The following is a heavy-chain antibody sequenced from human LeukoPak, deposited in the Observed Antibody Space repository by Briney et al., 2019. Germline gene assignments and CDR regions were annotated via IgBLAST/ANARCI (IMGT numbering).Heavy chain of an antibody. CDR3: VKGSGWRPYAAEYFQH. CDR1: GFTFSSYD. Sequence: GGSLRLSCSASGFTFSSYDMYWVRQAPGKGLEYVSAIVSNGGSTYYAHSVKRRFTSSRDNSKNTLYLQMGRLRAEGTAVYYCVKGSGWRPYAAEYFQHWGQGTLVTVSS. V-gene: IGHV3-64D*06. D-gene: IGHD6-19*01. CDR2: IVSNGGST. J-gene: IGHJ1*01.